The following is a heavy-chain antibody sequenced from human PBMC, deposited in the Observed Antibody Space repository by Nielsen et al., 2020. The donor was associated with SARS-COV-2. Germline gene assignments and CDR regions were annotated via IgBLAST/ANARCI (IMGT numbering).Heavy chain of an antibody. D-gene: IGHD3-22*01. CDR2: ISAYNGNT. V-gene: IGHV1-18*01. J-gene: IGHJ4*02. CDR3: ARDPDSSGPVSFDY. CDR1: GYTFTSYG. Sequence: ASVKVSCKASGYTFTSYGISWVRQAPGQGLEWMGWISAYNGNTNYAQKLQGRVTMTTDTSTSTVYMELSSLRSEDTAVYYCARDPDSSGPVSFDYWGQGTLVTVSS.